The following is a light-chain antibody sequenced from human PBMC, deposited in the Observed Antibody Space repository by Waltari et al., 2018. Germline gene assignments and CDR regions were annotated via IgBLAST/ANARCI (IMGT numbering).Light chain of an antibody. Sequence: DIQMTQSPSSLSASVGDRVTITCRASQVISDSLAWYQQKPGKAPKLLLYGTSRLESGVPSRFSGSGSGTDYTLTISSLQTEDFATYYCQQYDITPWTFGQGTKVEIK. J-gene: IGKJ1*01. CDR2: GTS. CDR1: QVISDS. CDR3: QQYDITPWT. V-gene: IGKV1-NL1*01.